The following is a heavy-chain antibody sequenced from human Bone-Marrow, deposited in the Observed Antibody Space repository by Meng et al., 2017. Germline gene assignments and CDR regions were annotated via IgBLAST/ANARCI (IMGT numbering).Heavy chain of an antibody. CDR2: IYYGGST. V-gene: IGHV4-59*01. D-gene: IGHD3-10*01. Sequence: SETLSPTCTVSGDSISNYYWSWIRQPPGKGLEWIGYIYYGGSTIYNPSLRSRVTTFQDTSNNHLSLKLSSMTAADTAVYYCARVSIGEIGELGHLDSWGQGTLVTVSS. J-gene: IGHJ4*02. CDR3: ARVSIGEIGELGHLDS. CDR1: GDSISNYY.